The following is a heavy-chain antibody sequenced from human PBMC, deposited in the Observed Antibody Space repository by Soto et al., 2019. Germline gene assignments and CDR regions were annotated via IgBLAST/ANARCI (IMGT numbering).Heavy chain of an antibody. V-gene: IGHV3-23*01. J-gene: IGHJ5*01. CDR3: ARAATLYCSRTNCYADS. CDR2: ISGNGGTT. Sequence: QLLESGGGLVQPGGSLRLSCAASGFTFTNYAMSWVRQAPGKGLEWVAIISGNGGTTFYPESVKGRFTISRDNSKNSLSLHMNSLGADDAALYYCARAATLYCSRTNCYADSWGQGTLVTVSS. D-gene: IGHD2-2*01. CDR1: GFTFTNYA.